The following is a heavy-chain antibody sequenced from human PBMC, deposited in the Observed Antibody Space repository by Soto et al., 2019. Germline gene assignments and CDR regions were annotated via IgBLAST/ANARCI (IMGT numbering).Heavy chain of an antibody. Sequence: GGSLRPSCAASGFTFSSYAMSWVRQAPGKGLEWVSAISGSGGSTYYADSVKGRFTISRDNSKNTLYLQMNSLRAEDTAVYYCAKDRLIVVVITLDYWGQGTLVTVSS. CDR3: AKDRLIVVVITLDY. CDR2: ISGSGGST. CDR1: GFTFSSYA. D-gene: IGHD3-22*01. J-gene: IGHJ4*02. V-gene: IGHV3-23*01.